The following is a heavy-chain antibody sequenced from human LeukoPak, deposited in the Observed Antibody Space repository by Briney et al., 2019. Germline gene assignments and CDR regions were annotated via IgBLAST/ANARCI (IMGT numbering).Heavy chain of an antibody. J-gene: IGHJ4*02. D-gene: IGHD2-2*01. Sequence: PGRSLRLSCAASGFTFDDYAMHWVRQAPGKGLEWVSGISWNSGSIGYADSVKGRFTISRDNAKNSLYLQMNSLRAEDTALYYCAKGSVGVVPAAIGYWGQGTLVTVSS. V-gene: IGHV3-9*01. CDR2: ISWNSGSI. CDR3: AKGSVGVVPAAIGY. CDR1: GFTFDDYA.